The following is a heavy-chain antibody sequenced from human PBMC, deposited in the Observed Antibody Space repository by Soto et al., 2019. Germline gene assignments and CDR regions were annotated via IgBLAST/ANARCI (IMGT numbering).Heavy chain of an antibody. D-gene: IGHD4-17*01. CDR2: IYPGDSDT. CDR3: ARADGATVTTDGVFDY. J-gene: IGHJ4*02. CDR1: GYSFTSYW. V-gene: IGHV5-51*01. Sequence: LRNSCKGAGYSFTSYWIGWERQMPGKGLEWMGIIYPGDSDTRYSPSFQGQVTISADKSISTAYLQWSSLKASDTAMYYCARADGATVTTDGVFDYWGQGTLVTVSS.